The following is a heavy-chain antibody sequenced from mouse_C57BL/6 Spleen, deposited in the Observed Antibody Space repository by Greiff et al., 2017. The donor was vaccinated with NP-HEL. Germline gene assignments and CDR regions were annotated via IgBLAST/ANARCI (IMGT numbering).Heavy chain of an antibody. Sequence: VQLQQSGPELVKPGASVKISCKASGYTFTDYYINWVKQRPGQGLEWIGWIIPGSGSTCYNEKFKGKATLTVDKSSITAYMLLSSLISEDSAVYVCAREYVGAVWGQGTLVTVSA. CDR1: GYTFTDYY. CDR2: IIPGSGST. V-gene: IGHV1-75*01. D-gene: IGHD5-1*01. J-gene: IGHJ3*01. CDR3: AREYVGAV.